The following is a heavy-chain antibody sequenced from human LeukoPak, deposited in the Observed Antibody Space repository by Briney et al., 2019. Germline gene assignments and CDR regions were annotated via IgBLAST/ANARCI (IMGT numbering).Heavy chain of an antibody. CDR2: IYYSGST. J-gene: IGHJ4*02. V-gene: IGHV4-59*01. D-gene: IGHD6-6*01. Sequence: SETLSLTCTVSGGSISSYYWSWIRQPPGKGLEWIGYIYYSGSTNYNSPLKSRVTMSVDTPKNQFSLNLSSVTTADTAVYYCASGREYSSSSPDYWGQGTLVTVSS. CDR1: GGSISSYY. CDR3: ASGREYSSSSPDY.